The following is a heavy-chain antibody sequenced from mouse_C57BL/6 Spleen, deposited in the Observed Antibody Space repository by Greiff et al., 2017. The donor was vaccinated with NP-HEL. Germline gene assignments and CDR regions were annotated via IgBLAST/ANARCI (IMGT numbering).Heavy chain of an antibody. D-gene: IGHD1-1*01. J-gene: IGHJ1*03. CDR2: IDPSDSYT. CDR3: ARRFHYYGSSYWYFDV. Sequence: QVQLQQSGAELVMPGASVKLSCKASGYTFTSYWMHWVKQRPGQGLEWIGEIDPSDSYTNYNQKFKGKSTLTVDESSSTAYMQLSSLTSEDSAVYYCARRFHYYGSSYWYFDVWGTGTTVTVSS. CDR1: GYTFTSYW. V-gene: IGHV1-69*01.